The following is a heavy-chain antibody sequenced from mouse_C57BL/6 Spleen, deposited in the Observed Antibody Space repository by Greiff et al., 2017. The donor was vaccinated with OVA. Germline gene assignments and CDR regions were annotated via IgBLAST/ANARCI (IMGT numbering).Heavy chain of an antibody. CDR1: GYTFTSYG. Sequence: QVQLKQSGAELARPGASVKLSCKASGYTFTSYGISWVKQRTGQGLEWIGEIYPRSGNTYYNEKFKGKATLTADKSSSPAYMELRSLTSEDSAVYFCASGGTTVGDYFDYWGQGTTLTVSS. CDR2: IYPRSGNT. D-gene: IGHD1-1*01. J-gene: IGHJ2*01. CDR3: ASGGTTVGDYFDY. V-gene: IGHV1-81*01.